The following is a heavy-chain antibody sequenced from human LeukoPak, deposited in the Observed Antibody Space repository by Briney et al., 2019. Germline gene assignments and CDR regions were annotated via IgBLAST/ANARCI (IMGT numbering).Heavy chain of an antibody. D-gene: IGHD4-17*01. CDR3: ARDLYGDYGMDV. CDR1: GFTFSSYS. CDR2: ISSSTSYI. Sequence: GGSLRLSCAASGFTFSSYSMNWVRQAPGKGLEWVSSISSSTSYIYEDSVKGRFTISRDNAKHSLYLQMNSLRAEDTAVYYRARDLYGDYGMDVWGQGTTVTVSS. J-gene: IGHJ6*02. V-gene: IGHV3-21*01.